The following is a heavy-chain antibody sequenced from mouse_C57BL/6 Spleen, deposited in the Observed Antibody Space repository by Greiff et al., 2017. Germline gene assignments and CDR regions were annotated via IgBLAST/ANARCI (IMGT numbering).Heavy chain of an antibody. J-gene: IGHJ1*03. V-gene: IGHV1-76*01. CDR2: IYPGSGNT. CDR3: AREDYDYVNFDV. D-gene: IGHD2-4*01. CDR1: GYTFTDYY. Sequence: VQLVESGAELVRPGASVKLSCKASGYTFTDYYINWVKQRPGQGLEWIARIYPGSGNTYYNEKFKGKATLTAEKSSSTAYMQLSSLTSEDSAVYFCAREDYDYVNFDVWGTGTTVTVSS.